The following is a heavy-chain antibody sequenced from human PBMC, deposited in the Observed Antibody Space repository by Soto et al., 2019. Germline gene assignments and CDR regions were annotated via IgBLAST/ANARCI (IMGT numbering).Heavy chain of an antibody. CDR2: IYYRGNT. CDR1: GDSINSDKYY. Sequence: QLQLQESGPGLVKPSETLSLTCSVSGDSINSDKYYWGWIRQPPGKGLEWIGSIYYRGNTYYNPSLQTRVTISIDKSKSQFSLKLNSVTAADSAVYFCARLEGLATISYYFDFWGQGAQVTVSS. D-gene: IGHD3-9*01. J-gene: IGHJ4*02. V-gene: IGHV4-39*01. CDR3: ARLEGLATISYYFDF.